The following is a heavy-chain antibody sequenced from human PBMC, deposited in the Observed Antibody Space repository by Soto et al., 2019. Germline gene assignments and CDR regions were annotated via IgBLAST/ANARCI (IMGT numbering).Heavy chain of an antibody. V-gene: IGHV1-69*02. D-gene: IGHD2-2*01. CDR1: GGTFSSYT. J-gene: IGHJ3*02. Sequence: QVQLVQSGAEVKKPGSSVKVSCKASGGTFSSYTISWVRQAPGQGLEWMGRIIPILGIANYAQKFQGRVTITADKSTSTAYMELSSLRSEDTAVYYCARTPGYIVVVPAAYHAFDIWGQGTMVTVSS. CDR3: ARTPGYIVVVPAAYHAFDI. CDR2: IIPILGIA.